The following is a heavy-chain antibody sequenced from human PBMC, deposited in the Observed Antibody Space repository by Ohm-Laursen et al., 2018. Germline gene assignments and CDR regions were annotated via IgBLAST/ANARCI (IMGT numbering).Heavy chain of an antibody. J-gene: IGHJ4*02. V-gene: IGHV3-53*01. Sequence: SLRLSCAASGFTVSSNYMSWVRQAPGKGLEWVSVIYSGGSTYYADSVKGRFTISRDISKNIVYLQMNNLRTDDTATYYCARVADSSLDHWGQGTLVTVS. CDR3: ARVADSSLDH. D-gene: IGHD6-19*01. CDR1: GFTVSSNY. CDR2: IYSGGST.